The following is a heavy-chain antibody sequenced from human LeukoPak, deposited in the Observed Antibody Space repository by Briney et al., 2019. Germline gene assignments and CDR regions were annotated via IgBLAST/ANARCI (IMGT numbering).Heavy chain of an antibody. Sequence: GGSLRLSCAASGFTFSSYWMSCVRQAPGKGLEWVANIKQDGSEKYSVDSVKGRFTIPRDNAKNSLYLQMNSLRAEDTAVYYCAREVRFRAYFDLWGRGTLVTVSS. CDR1: GFTFSSYW. CDR3: AREVRFRAYFDL. CDR2: IKQDGSEK. D-gene: IGHD3-10*01. J-gene: IGHJ2*01. V-gene: IGHV3-7*01.